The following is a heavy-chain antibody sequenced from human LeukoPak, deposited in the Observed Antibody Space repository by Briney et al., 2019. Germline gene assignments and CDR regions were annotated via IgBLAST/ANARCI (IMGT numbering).Heavy chain of an antibody. Sequence: PSETLSLTCAVYGGSFSDYYWSWIRQPPGKGLEWIGEINHSGSINYNPSLKSRVTISVDTSKNQFSLKLSSVTAADTAVYYCARIRGAHYGGKGVSDYWGQGTLVTVSS. D-gene: IGHD4-23*01. CDR3: ARIRGAHYGGKGVSDY. J-gene: IGHJ4*02. CDR1: GGSFSDYY. V-gene: IGHV4-34*01. CDR2: INHSGSI.